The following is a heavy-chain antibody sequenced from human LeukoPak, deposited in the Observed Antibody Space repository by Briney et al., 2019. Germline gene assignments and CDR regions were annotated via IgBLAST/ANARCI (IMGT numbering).Heavy chain of an antibody. CDR1: GFTFRSYA. CDR2: IWYDGSNK. Sequence: QPGGSLRLSCAASGFTFRSYAMHWVRQAPGKGLDWVAAIWYDGSNKNYADSVKGRFTISRDDSKSTLYLQMNSLRAEDTAVYYCARDVAHHDYYGMDVWGQGTTVAVSS. V-gene: IGHV3-33*08. J-gene: IGHJ6*02. CDR3: ARDVAHHDYYGMDV.